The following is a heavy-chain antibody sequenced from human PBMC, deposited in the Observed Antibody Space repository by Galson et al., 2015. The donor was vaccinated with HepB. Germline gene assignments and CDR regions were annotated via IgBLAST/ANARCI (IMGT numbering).Heavy chain of an antibody. Sequence: SLRLSCAASGFTFSSYAMHWVRQAPGKGLEWVAVISYDGSNKYYADSVKGRFTISRDNSKNTLYLQMNSLRAEDTAVYYCARDRYSSSWYVFPYYYYYGMDAWGQGTTVTVSS. V-gene: IGHV3-30-3*01. CDR3: ARDRYSSSWYVFPYYYYYGMDA. D-gene: IGHD6-13*01. J-gene: IGHJ6*02. CDR2: ISYDGSNK. CDR1: GFTFSSYA.